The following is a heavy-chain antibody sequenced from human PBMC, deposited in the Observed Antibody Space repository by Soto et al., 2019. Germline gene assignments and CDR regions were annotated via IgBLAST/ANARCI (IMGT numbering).Heavy chain of an antibody. CDR2: ISGRDGNI. J-gene: IGHJ6*03. CDR3: AGDQGPNYMAV. CDR1: GFTFSDSF. V-gene: IGHV3-11*01. Sequence: PGGSLRLSCAASGFTFSDSFMSWSRQTPGKGLEWLSYISGRDGNIYYTDSVRGRFTISRDNAKNSVYLQMNSLRAEDTAVYYCAGDQGPNYMAVWGKGTTVTVS.